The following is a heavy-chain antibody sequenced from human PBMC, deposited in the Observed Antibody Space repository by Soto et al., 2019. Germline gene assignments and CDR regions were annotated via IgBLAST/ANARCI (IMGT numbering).Heavy chain of an antibody. CDR3: ARDGTTGTTVYFDY. D-gene: IGHD1-1*01. CDR2: IIPIFGTA. CDR1: GGTFSSYA. V-gene: IGHV1-69*13. Sequence: SVKVSCKASGGTFSSYAISWVRQAPGQGLEWMGGIIPIFGTANYAQKFQGRVTITADESTSTAYMELSSLRSEDTVVYYCARDGTTGTTVYFDYWGQGTLVTVSS. J-gene: IGHJ4*02.